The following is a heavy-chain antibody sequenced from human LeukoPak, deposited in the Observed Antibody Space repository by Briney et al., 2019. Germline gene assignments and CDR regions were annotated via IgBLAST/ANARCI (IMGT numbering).Heavy chain of an antibody. Sequence: PSETLSLTCTVSGGSISSYYWSWIRQPPGKGLEWIGEINHSGSTNYNPSLKSRVTISVDTSKNQFSLKLSSVTAADTAVYYCARGDFYYYYYGMDVWGQGTTVTVSS. V-gene: IGHV4-34*01. CDR2: INHSGST. CDR3: ARGDFYYYYYGMDV. J-gene: IGHJ6*02. CDR1: GGSISSYY.